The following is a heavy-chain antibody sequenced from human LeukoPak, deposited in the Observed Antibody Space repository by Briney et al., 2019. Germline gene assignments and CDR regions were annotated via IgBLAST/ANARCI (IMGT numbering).Heavy chain of an antibody. V-gene: IGHV4-39*01. J-gene: IGHJ4*02. D-gene: IGHD3-22*01. CDR2: IYYSGST. CDR1: GFTFSSYW. Sequence: GSLRLSCAASGFTFSSYWMSWIRQPPGKGLEWIGSIYYSGSTYYNPSLKSRVSISVDTSKNQFSLNLTSVTAADTAVYYCARPNSSGYPYYFDYWGQGTLVTVSS. CDR3: ARPNSSGYPYYFDY.